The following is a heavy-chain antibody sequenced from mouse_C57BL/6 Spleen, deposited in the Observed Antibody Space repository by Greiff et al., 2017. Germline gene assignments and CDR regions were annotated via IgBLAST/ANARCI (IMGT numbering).Heavy chain of an antibody. J-gene: IGHJ4*01. CDR2: TFYSGIT. CDR3: GRVYGSSCVGAMDY. Sequence: EVQLQESGPSLVRPSQTLSLTCTVTGFSINSDCYWIWIRQFPGNKLEYIGYTFYSGITYYNPSLESRTYITRDTSKNQFSLKLSSVTTEDTAAYYCGRVYGSSCVGAMDYWGQGTSVTVSS. V-gene: IGHV3-3*01. CDR1: GFSINSDCY. D-gene: IGHD1-1*01.